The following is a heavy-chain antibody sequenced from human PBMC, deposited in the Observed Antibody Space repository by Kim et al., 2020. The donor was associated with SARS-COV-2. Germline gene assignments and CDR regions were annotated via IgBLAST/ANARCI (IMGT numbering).Heavy chain of an antibody. V-gene: IGHV3-15*01. CDR2: IKSKTDGGTT. Sequence: GGSLRLSCAASGFTFSNAWMSWVRQAPGKGLEWVGRIKSKTDGGTTDYAAPVKGRFTISRDDAQNTLYLQMNSLKTEDTAVYYCTTARLGYCSGGSCYEGYSYYGMDVWGQGTTVTVSS. CDR1: GFTFSNAW. J-gene: IGHJ6*02. D-gene: IGHD2-15*01. CDR3: TTARLGYCSGGSCYEGYSYYGMDV.